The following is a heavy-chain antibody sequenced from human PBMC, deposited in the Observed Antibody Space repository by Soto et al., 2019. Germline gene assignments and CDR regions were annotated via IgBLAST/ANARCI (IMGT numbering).Heavy chain of an antibody. J-gene: IGHJ4*02. CDR3: AKGVRGGLDY. D-gene: IGHD5-12*01. CDR1: GFNFGNFG. CDR2: ISNDENNK. V-gene: IGHV3-33*06. Sequence: QVQLMESGGGVVQPGGSLRLSCVASGFNFGNFGMHWVRQAPGKGLEWVTVISNDENNKQDSVRGRFAIARDNSKNTLYLQLTSLRAEDTAIYYCAKGVRGGLDYWGQGTLVTVSS.